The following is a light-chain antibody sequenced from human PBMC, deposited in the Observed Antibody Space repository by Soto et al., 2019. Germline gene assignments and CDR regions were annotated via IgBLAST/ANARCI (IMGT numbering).Light chain of an antibody. CDR2: SSN. Sequence: QSVLTQPPSVSGTPGQRVTISCSGSSSNIGSNTVNWYQQLPGTAPKLLIYSSNQRPSGVPDRFSGSKSGTSASLAISGLQSEDEADYYCAAWDDSLNGVVFGGGTKLTVL. CDR3: AAWDDSLNGVV. V-gene: IGLV1-44*01. J-gene: IGLJ2*01. CDR1: SSNIGSNT.